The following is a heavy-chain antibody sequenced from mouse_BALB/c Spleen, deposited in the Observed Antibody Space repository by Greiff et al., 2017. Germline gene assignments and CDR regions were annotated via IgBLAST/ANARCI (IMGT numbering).Heavy chain of an antibody. CDR1: GYSITSDYA. Sequence: VQLQQSGPGLVKPSQSLSLTCTVTGYSITSDYAWNWIRQFPGNKLEWMGYISYSGSTSYNPSLKSRISITRDTSKNQFFLQLNSVTTEDTATYYCARGGYYGNYGGFDYWGQGTTLTVSS. D-gene: IGHD2-1*01. CDR2: ISYSGST. V-gene: IGHV3-2*02. CDR3: ARGGYYGNYGGFDY. J-gene: IGHJ2*01.